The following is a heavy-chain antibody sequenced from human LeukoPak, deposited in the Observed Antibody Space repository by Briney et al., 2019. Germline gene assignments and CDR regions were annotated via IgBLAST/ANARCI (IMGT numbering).Heavy chain of an antibody. V-gene: IGHV3-11*04. Sequence: GGSLRLSCAASGFTFSDYYMSWIRQAPGKGLEWVSYISSSGSTIYYADSVKGRFTISRGNAKNSLYLQMNSLRAEDTAVYYCARRGSYYYYYMDVWGKGTTVTVSS. J-gene: IGHJ6*03. D-gene: IGHD3-10*01. CDR1: GFTFSDYY. CDR2: ISSSGSTI. CDR3: ARRGSYYYYYMDV.